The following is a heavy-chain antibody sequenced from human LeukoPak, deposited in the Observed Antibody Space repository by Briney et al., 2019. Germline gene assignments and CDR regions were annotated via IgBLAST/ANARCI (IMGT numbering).Heavy chain of an antibody. CDR1: GFTFSSYA. J-gene: IGHJ4*02. CDR3: AREGKSMAPFDY. V-gene: IGHV3-30*04. Sequence: GRSLRLSCAASGFTFSSYAMHWVRQAPGKGLERVAVISYDGSNKYYADSVKGRFTISRDNSKNTLYLQMNSLRAEDTAVYYCAREGKSMAPFDYWGQGTLVTVSS. D-gene: IGHD2/OR15-2a*01. CDR2: ISYDGSNK.